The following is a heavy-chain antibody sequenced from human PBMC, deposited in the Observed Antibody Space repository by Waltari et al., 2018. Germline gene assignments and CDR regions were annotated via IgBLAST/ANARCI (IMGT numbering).Heavy chain of an antibody. CDR2: IYTSGIT. Sequence: QVQLQESGPGLVKPSQTLSLTCTVSGGSISSGSYYWSWIRQPAGKGLAWIGRIYTSGITSDSPSRKSRVTISVDTSKNQFSLKLSSVTAADTAVYYCARDSRGIDYWGQGTLVTVSS. CDR3: ARDSRGIDY. V-gene: IGHV4-61*02. J-gene: IGHJ4*02. CDR1: GGSISSGSYY. D-gene: IGHD6-13*01.